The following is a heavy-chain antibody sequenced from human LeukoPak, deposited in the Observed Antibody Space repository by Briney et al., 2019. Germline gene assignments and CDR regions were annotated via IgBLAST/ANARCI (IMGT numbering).Heavy chain of an antibody. Sequence: GGSLRLSCAASGFTFSSYAMSWVRQAPGKGLEWVSTISRSGGSTYYADSVKGRFTISRDNSKNTLFLQMNSLRAEDTAVYYCAKSYHNGLGSFDYWGQGTLVTAPS. CDR2: ISRSGGST. CDR3: AKSYHNGLGSFDY. D-gene: IGHD7-27*01. V-gene: IGHV3-23*01. J-gene: IGHJ4*02. CDR1: GFTFSSYA.